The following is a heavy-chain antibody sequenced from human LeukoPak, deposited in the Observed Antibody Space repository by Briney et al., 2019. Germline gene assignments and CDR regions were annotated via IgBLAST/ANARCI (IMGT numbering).Heavy chain of an antibody. CDR3: ARLLTSDAFDV. D-gene: IGHD2-21*02. CDR1: EYTFTSYE. V-gene: IGHV1-8*01. J-gene: IGHJ3*01. Sequence: ASVKVSCKASEYTFTSYEINWVRQATGQGLEWMGWMNPNSGNTNYAQKFQGRVTMTRNTSIGTAYMELSSLRSEDTAVYYCARLLTSDAFDVWGQGTMVTVSS. CDR2: MNPNSGNT.